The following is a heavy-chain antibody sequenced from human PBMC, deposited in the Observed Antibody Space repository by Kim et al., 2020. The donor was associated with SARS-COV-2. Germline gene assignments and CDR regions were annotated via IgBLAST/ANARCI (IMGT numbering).Heavy chain of an antibody. CDR2: ISWNSGSI. D-gene: IGHD3-22*01. CDR1: GFTLGDYA. J-gene: IGHJ3*02. Sequence: GGSLRLSCAASGFTLGDYAMHWVRQAPGKGLEWVSGISWNSGSIGYADSVKGRFTISRDNAKNSLYLQMNSLRAEDTALYYCTKLYDSSGYYWHDAFDI. V-gene: IGHV3-9*01. CDR3: TKLYDSSGYYWHDAFDI.